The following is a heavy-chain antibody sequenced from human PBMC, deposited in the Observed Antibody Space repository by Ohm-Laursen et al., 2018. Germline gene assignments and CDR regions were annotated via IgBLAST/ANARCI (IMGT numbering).Heavy chain of an antibody. D-gene: IGHD5-12*01. V-gene: IGHV4-39*07. CDR3: ARGGIRGSIDI. CDR1: GGSMTISDYF. CDR2: VYYSGST. J-gene: IGHJ3*02. Sequence: SETLSLTCTVSGGSMTISDYFWDWIRQPPGKGLEWVGSVYYSGSTNYNPSLKSRVTISVDTSKDQFSLKLSSVTAADTAVYYCARGGIRGSIDIWGQGTMVTVSS.